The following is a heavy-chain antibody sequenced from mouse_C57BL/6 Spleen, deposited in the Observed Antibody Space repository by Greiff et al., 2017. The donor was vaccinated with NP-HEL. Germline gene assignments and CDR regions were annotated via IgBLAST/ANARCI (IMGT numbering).Heavy chain of an antibody. V-gene: IGHV1-55*01. CDR3: ARGGMVTTRYAMDY. CDR1: GYTFTSYW. D-gene: IGHD2-2*01. J-gene: IGHJ4*01. CDR2: IYPGSGST. Sequence: VQLQHPGAELVKPGASVKMSCKASGYTFTSYWITWVKQRPGQGLEWIGDIYPGSGSTNYNEKFKSKATLTVDTSSSTAYMQLSSLTSEDSAVYYCARGGMVTTRYAMDYWGQGTSVTVSS.